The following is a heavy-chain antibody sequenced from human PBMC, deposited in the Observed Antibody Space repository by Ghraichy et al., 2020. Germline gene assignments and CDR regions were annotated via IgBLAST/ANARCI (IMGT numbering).Heavy chain of an antibody. Sequence: SETLSLTCTVSGGSISSGIYYWSWIRQPAGKGLEWIGRIYGSGSTNYNPSLKNRVTMSVDTPKNQFSLTLSSVTAADTAVYYCARTLGSSRAFDIWGQGTMVTVSS. CDR1: GGSISSGIYY. J-gene: IGHJ3*02. V-gene: IGHV4-61*02. CDR3: ARTLGSSRAFDI. CDR2: IYGSGST. D-gene: IGHD6-6*01.